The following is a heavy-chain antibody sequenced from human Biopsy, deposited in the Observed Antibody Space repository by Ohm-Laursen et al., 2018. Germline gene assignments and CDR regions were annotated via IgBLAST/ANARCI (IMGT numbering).Heavy chain of an antibody. CDR3: ARARGSGRLRYHFDY. Sequence: SLRLSCTAAGFTFSSYAMTWVRQAPGKGLEWVANIKQDGNEKYYVDSVMGRFTIPRDNGKNSLYLQMNSLRAEDTAVYYCARARGSGRLRYHFDYWGQGTLVTVSS. J-gene: IGHJ4*02. D-gene: IGHD1-26*01. CDR1: GFTFSSYA. CDR2: IKQDGNEK. V-gene: IGHV3-7*01.